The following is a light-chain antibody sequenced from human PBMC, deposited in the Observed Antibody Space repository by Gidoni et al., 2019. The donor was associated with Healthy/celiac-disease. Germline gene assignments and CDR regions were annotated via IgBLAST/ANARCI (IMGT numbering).Light chain of an antibody. Sequence: IQVTQSPSSLSASVGDRVTITCRARQSISSYLNWYQQKPGKAPKLLIYAASSLQSGFPSRFSGSGSGTDFPLTLSRLQPEDFATYYCQQSYSTPPGFGGGTKVEIK. CDR2: AAS. V-gene: IGKV1-39*01. CDR1: QSISSY. J-gene: IGKJ4*01. CDR3: QQSYSTPPG.